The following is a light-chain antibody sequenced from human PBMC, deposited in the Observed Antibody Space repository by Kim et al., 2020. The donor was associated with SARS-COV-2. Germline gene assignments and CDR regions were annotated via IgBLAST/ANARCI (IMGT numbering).Light chain of an antibody. CDR3: QQYYSYSYT. V-gene: IGKV1-8*01. CDR1: QGISSY. CDR2: AAS. Sequence: SASTGDRVTITCRASQGISSYLAWYQQKPGKAPKLLIYAASTLQSGVPSRFSGSGSGTDFTLTISCLQSEEFATYYCQQYYSYSYTFGQGTKLEI. J-gene: IGKJ2*01.